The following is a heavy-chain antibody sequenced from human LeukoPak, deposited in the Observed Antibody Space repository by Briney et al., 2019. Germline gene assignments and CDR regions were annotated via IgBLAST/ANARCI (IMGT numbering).Heavy chain of an antibody. J-gene: IGHJ5*02. V-gene: IGHV3-23*01. Sequence: PGGSLRLSCAASGFTFSSYAMIWLRQAPGKGLEWVSAISGSGGSTYYADSVKGRFSISRDNSKNTLYLQINSLRAEDTAVYYCAKEDYRGNNWFDPWGQGTLVTVSS. CDR2: ISGSGGST. D-gene: IGHD4-4*01. CDR3: AKEDYRGNNWFDP. CDR1: GFTFSSYA.